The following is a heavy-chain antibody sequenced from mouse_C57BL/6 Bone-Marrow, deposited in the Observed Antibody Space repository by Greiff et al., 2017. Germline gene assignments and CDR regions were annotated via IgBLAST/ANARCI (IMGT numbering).Heavy chain of an antibody. V-gene: IGHV14-4*01. D-gene: IGHD1-1*01. Sequence: EVQLQQSGAELVRPGASVKLSCTASGFNITDDYMHWVKQRPEQGLEWIGWIDPEDGDTEYASKFQGKATITADTSSNTAYLQLSSLTSEDTAVYYCTTWAHLYGSSPWFAYWGQGTLVTVSA. J-gene: IGHJ3*01. CDR3: TTWAHLYGSSPWFAY. CDR1: GFNITDDY. CDR2: IDPEDGDT.